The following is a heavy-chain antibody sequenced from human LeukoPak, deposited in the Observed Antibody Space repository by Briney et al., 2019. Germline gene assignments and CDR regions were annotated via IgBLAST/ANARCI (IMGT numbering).Heavy chain of an antibody. CDR2: ISWDGGST. J-gene: IGHJ6*03. D-gene: IGHD1-26*01. CDR1: GFTFDDYA. Sequence: GGSLRLSCAASGFTFDDYAMHWVRQAPGKGLEWVSLISWDGGSTYYADSVKGRITISRDNSKNSLYLQMNSLRAEDTALYYCAKAGGSYLYYYYYYMDVWGKGTTVTVSS. CDR3: AKAGGSYLYYYYYYMDV. V-gene: IGHV3-43D*03.